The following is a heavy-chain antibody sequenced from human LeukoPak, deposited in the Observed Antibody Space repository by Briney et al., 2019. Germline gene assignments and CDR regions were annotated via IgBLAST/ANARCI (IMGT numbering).Heavy chain of an antibody. Sequence: PSETLSLTCTVSGGSISSSSYYWGWIRQPPGKGLEWIGSIYYSGSTYYNPSLKSRVTISVDTSKNQFSLKRSSVTAADTAVYYCARHQDDSSGYYYTASFDYWGQGTLVTVSS. D-gene: IGHD3-22*01. CDR1: GGSISSSSYY. CDR2: IYYSGST. J-gene: IGHJ4*02. V-gene: IGHV4-39*01. CDR3: ARHQDDSSGYYYTASFDY.